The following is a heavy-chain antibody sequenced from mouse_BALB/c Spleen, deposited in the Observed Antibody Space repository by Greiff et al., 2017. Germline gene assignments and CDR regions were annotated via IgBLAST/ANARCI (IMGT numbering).Heavy chain of an antibody. Sequence: EVKVVESGGGLVQPGGSMKLSCVASGFTFSNYWMNWVRQSPEKGLEWVAEIRLKSNNYATHYAESVKGRFTISRDDSKSSVYLQMNNLRAEDTGIYYCTRDWDSDYWGQGTTLTVSS. D-gene: IGHD4-1*01. CDR2: IRLKSNNYAT. CDR1: GFTFSNYW. V-gene: IGHV6-6*02. J-gene: IGHJ2*01. CDR3: TRDWDSDY.